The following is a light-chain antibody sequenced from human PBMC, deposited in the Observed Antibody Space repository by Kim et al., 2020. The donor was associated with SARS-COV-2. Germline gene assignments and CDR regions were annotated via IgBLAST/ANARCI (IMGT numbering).Light chain of an antibody. CDR1: SSNIGSNY. CDR2: SNN. V-gene: IGLV1-47*02. CDR3: AAWDDSLSGSWV. Sequence: RVTISCSGSSSNIGSNYVYWYQQLPGTAPKLLIYSNNQRPSGVPDRFSGSKSGTSASLAISGLRSEDEADYYCAAWDDSLSGSWVFGGGTQLTVL. J-gene: IGLJ3*02.